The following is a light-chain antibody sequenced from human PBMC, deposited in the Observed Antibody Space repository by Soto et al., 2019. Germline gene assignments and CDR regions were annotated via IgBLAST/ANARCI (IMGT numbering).Light chain of an antibody. V-gene: IGLV2-23*01. Sequence: QSALTQPASVSGSPGQSVTISCTGTSSDIGSYNLVSWYQHHPGKAPKFIIYEGTKRPSGVSNRFAGSKSGNTASLTISGLQPEDEADYYCCSYTRSSTLIFGGGTKVTVL. CDR3: CSYTRSSTLI. J-gene: IGLJ2*01. CDR2: EGT. CDR1: SSDIGSYNL.